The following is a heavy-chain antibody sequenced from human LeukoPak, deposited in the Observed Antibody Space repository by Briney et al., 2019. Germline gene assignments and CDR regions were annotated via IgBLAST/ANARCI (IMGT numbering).Heavy chain of an antibody. Sequence: SQTLSLTCVISGDSVSSKSAAWNWIGQSPSRGLEWLGRTYYRPKWYSHYAVSMKSRITVNPDTSKNQFSLQLNSVTPEDTAVYYCARTRDLGPDYWGQGTLVTVSS. D-gene: IGHD1-26*01. CDR1: GDSVSSKSAA. CDR3: ARTRDLGPDY. J-gene: IGHJ4*02. V-gene: IGHV6-1*01. CDR2: TYYRPKWYS.